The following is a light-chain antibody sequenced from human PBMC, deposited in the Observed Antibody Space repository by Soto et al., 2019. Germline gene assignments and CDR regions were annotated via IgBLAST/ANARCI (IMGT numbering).Light chain of an antibody. CDR3: QQYNNWPPWT. CDR1: QSVTTN. V-gene: IGKV3-15*01. J-gene: IGKJ1*01. CDR2: GAS. Sequence: EVVMTQSPATLSVSPGERATLSGRASQSVTTNMAWYQQKPGQAPRLLIYGASTRATGIPARFSGSGSGTDFTPTISSLQSEDFAVYYCQQYNNWPPWTFGQGTKVDI.